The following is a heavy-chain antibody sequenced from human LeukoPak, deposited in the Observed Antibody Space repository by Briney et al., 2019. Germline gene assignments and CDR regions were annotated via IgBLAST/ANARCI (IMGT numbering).Heavy chain of an antibody. CDR1: GYTFTSYG. Sequence: ASVKVSCKASGYTFTSYGISWVRQAPGQGLEWMGWISAYNGNTNYAQKLQGRVTMTTDTSTSTAYMELRSLRSDDTAVYYCMTVTTRPYRDYWGQGTLVTVSS. J-gene: IGHJ4*02. CDR3: MTVTTRPYRDY. CDR2: ISAYNGNT. D-gene: IGHD4-17*01. V-gene: IGHV1-18*01.